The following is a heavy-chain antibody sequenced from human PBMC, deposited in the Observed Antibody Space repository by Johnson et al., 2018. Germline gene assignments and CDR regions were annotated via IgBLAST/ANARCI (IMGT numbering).Heavy chain of an antibody. J-gene: IGHJ5*02. Sequence: QVQLVQSGGGVVQPGKSLRLSCAASGLKFSSYGTHWVRQAPGKGLEWVAVISHDGSSEYCADSVKGRFTISRDNSKNTVFLQMTSLRAEDTAVDYCASGGYSDPEKFRPWGQGTLVTVSS. CDR2: ISHDGSSE. CDR3: ASGGYSDPEKFRP. V-gene: IGHV3-30*03. CDR1: GLKFSSYG. D-gene: IGHD3-22*01.